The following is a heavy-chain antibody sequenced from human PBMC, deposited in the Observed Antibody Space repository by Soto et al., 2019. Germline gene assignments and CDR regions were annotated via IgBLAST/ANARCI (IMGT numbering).Heavy chain of an antibody. CDR2: IRSKAYGGTT. CDR3: TIRSGSYDYYYYGMDV. CDR1: GFTFGDYA. V-gene: IGHV3-49*03. D-gene: IGHD1-26*01. Sequence: GGSLRLSCTASGFTFGDYAMSWFRQAPGKGLEWVGFIRSKAYGGTTEYAASVKGRFTISRDDSKSIAHLQMNSLKTEDTAVYYCTIRSGSYDYYYYGMDVWGQGTTVTVSS. J-gene: IGHJ6*02.